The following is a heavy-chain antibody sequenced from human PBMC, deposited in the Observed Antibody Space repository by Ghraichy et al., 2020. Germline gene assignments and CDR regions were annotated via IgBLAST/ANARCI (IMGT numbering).Heavy chain of an antibody. CDR3: AKDLEWELLLSIDY. V-gene: IGHV3-30*18. CDR2: ISYDGSNK. D-gene: IGHD1-26*01. J-gene: IGHJ4*02. CDR1: GFTFSSYG. Sequence: GESLNISCAASGFTFSSYGMHWVRQAPGKGLEWVAVISYDGSNKYYADSVKGRFTISRDNSKNTLYLQMNSLRAEDTAVYYCAKDLEWELLLSIDYWGQGILVTASS.